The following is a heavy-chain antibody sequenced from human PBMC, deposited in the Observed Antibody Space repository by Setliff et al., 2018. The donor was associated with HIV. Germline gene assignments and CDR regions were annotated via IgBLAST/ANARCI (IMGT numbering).Heavy chain of an antibody. CDR3: ARHLRETYYYGSGSPGVAFDI. Sequence: PGESLKISCKGSGTSFTTYWIGWVRQMPGKGLEWMGIIYPDDSDTRYNTSFQGQVTISADKSINTAYLQWSSLRASGTAMYYCARHLRETYYYGSGSPGVAFDIWGQGTMVTVSS. CDR2: IYPDDSDT. V-gene: IGHV5-51*01. J-gene: IGHJ3*02. CDR1: GTSFTTYW. D-gene: IGHD3-10*01.